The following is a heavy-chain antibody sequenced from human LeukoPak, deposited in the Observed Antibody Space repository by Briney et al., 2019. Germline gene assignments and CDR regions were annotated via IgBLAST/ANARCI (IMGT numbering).Heavy chain of an antibody. D-gene: IGHD2-21*01. CDR2: IKQNGGEK. Sequence: GGSLRLSCAASGFTFKTYWMSWVRQAPGKGLEWVANIKQNGGEKYYVDSVKGRFTISKDNAENSLYLQMNSLRADDTAVYYCARPEYCGGDCYPGGLDYWGQGTLVTVSS. CDR3: ARPEYCGGDCYPGGLDY. CDR1: GFTFKTYW. J-gene: IGHJ4*02. V-gene: IGHV3-7*01.